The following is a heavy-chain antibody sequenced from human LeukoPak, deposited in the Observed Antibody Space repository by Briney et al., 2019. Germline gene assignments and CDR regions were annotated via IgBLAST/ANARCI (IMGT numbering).Heavy chain of an antibody. V-gene: IGHV4-61*02. J-gene: IGHJ6*02. CDR1: GGSISSGSYY. CDR2: IYTSGST. D-gene: IGHD6-25*01. CDR3: ARGSFSVGYGMDV. Sequence: SETLSLTCTVSGGSISSGSYYWSWIRQPAGKGLEWIGRIYTSGSTNYNPSLKSRVTISVDTSKNQFSLKLSSVTAADTAVYYCARGSFSVGYGMDVWGQGTTVTVSS.